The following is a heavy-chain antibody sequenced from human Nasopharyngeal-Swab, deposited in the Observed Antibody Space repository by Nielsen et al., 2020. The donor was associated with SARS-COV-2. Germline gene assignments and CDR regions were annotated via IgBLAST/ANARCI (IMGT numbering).Heavy chain of an antibody. J-gene: IGHJ4*02. D-gene: IGHD5-18*01. Sequence: WIRQPPGKGLEWVAVISYDGSNKYYADSVKGRFTIFRGNSKNTLYLQMNSLRAEDTAVYYCTRDLAFPDTAMNIHLGYWGQGALVTVSS. V-gene: IGHV3-30-3*01. CDR2: ISYDGSNK. CDR3: TRDLAFPDTAMNIHLGY.